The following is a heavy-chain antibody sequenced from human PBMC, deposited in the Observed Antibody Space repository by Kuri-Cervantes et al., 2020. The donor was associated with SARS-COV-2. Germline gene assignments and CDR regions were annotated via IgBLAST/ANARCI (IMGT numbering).Heavy chain of an antibody. Sequence: GGSLRLSCAASGFTFSSYSMNWVRQAPGKGLEGVSYISSSSSTIYYADSVKGRFTISRDNAKNSLYLQMNSLRAEDTAVYYCARDRSRITIFGVVTRYGMDVWGQGTTVTVSS. CDR2: ISSSSSTI. V-gene: IGHV3-48*01. D-gene: IGHD3-3*01. J-gene: IGHJ6*02. CDR1: GFTFSSYS. CDR3: ARDRSRITIFGVVTRYGMDV.